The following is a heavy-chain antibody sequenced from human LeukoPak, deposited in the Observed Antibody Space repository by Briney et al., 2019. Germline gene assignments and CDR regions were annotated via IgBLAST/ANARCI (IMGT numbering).Heavy chain of an antibody. CDR1: GIAFRSYA. J-gene: IGHJ4*02. V-gene: IGHV3-48*01. CDR2: ITGDSHTI. Sequence: GGSLRLSCAASGIAFRSYAMNWDHQALGKGLHWFSFITGDSHTIYYADSVKGRFTVSRDNAENSLYLQINSLSAEDTAVYYCARDRVGGSFDYWGQGTLVTVSS. D-gene: IGHD6-19*01. CDR3: ARDRVGGSFDY.